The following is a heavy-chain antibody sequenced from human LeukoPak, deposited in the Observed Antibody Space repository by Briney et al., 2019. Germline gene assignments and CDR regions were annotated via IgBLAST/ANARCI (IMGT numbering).Heavy chain of an antibody. CDR1: GFTFSSYG. CDR3: AKEKGITGRGPPTY. CDR2: ISGSGGST. V-gene: IGHV3-23*01. Sequence: GGTLRLSCAASGFTFSSYGMSWVRQAPGKGLEWVLAISGSGGSTYYADSVKGRFTISRDNSKNTLYLQMNSLRAEDTAVYYCAKEKGITGRGPPTYWGQGTLVTVSS. J-gene: IGHJ4*02. D-gene: IGHD1-20*01.